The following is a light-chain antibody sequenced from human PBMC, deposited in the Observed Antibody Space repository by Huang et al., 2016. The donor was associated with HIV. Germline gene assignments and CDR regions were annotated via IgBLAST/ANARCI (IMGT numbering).Light chain of an antibody. CDR1: QSVATN. CDR3: QQYHNWPYT. J-gene: IGKJ2*01. Sequence: EIIMTQSPATLSLSPGEGASLSCRANQSVATNLAWYLHRPGQSPRILIFGASTRASGLQGRYSGSGSGTRFTLTVSGLQSEDFAFYYCQQYHNWPYTFGQGTKLEI. V-gene: IGKV3-15*01. CDR2: GAS.